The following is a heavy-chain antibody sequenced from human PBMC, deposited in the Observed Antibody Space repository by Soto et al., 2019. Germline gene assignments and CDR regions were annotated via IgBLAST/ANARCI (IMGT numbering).Heavy chain of an antibody. CDR2: IYYSGST. J-gene: IGHJ5*02. D-gene: IGHD2-2*01. CDR3: ARGIVVVPAAMSNWFDP. Sequence: SETLYLTCTVSVGCVCSYYWSWIRQPPGKGLEWIGYIYYSGSTNYNPSLKSRVTISVDTSKNQFSLKLSSVTAADTAVYYCARGIVVVPAAMSNWFDPWGQGTLVTVSS. CDR1: VGCVCSYY. V-gene: IGHV4-59*02.